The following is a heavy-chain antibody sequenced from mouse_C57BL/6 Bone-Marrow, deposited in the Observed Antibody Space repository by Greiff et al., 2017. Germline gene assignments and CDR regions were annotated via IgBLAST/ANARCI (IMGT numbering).Heavy chain of an antibody. V-gene: IGHV5-9-1*02. Sequence: EVQLQESGEGLVKPGGSLKLSCAASGFTFSSYAMSWVRQTPEKRLEWVAYISSGGDYIYYADTVQGRFTISRDNARNTLYLQMSSLKSEDTAMYYCTRGYGSSLYAMDYWGQGTSVTVSS. J-gene: IGHJ4*01. CDR3: TRGYGSSLYAMDY. D-gene: IGHD1-1*01. CDR2: ISSGGDYI. CDR1: GFTFSSYA.